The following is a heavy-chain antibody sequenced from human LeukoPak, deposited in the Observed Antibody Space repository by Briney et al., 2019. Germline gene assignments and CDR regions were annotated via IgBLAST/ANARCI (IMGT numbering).Heavy chain of an antibody. D-gene: IGHD2-2*01. Sequence: PSETLSLTCTVSGGSISSYYWSWIRQPAGKGLEWIGRIYTSGSTNYNPSLKSRVTISVDTSKNQFSLMLRSVTAADTAVYYCARVHPFCSTTSCYGYYYMDVWGKGTTVTVSS. CDR1: GGSISSYY. CDR2: IYTSGST. CDR3: ARVHPFCSTTSCYGYYYMDV. V-gene: IGHV4-4*07. J-gene: IGHJ6*03.